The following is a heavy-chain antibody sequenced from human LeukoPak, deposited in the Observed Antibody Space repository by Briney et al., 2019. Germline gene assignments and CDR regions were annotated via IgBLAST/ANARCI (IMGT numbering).Heavy chain of an antibody. CDR2: ISAYNGNT. D-gene: IGHD6-13*01. J-gene: IGHJ3*02. CDR1: GYTFTSYG. Sequence: GASVKVSCKASGYTFTSYGISWVRQAPGQGVEWMGWISAYNGNTNYAQKLQGRVTMTTDTSTSTAYMELRSLRSDDTAVYYCARDIASSSWPGAFDIWGQGTMVTVSS. V-gene: IGHV1-18*01. CDR3: ARDIASSSWPGAFDI.